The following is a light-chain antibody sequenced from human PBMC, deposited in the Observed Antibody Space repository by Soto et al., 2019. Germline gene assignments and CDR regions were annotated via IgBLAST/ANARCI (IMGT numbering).Light chain of an antibody. CDR3: QSYDNSLSGSGI. CDR2: GDN. Sequence: QSVLTQPPSVSGAPGLRVTISCTGNSANIWAGYDVHWYQQLPGTAPKLLIYGDNNRPSGVPDRFSGSKSGTSASLAITGLQAEDEADYYCQSYDNSLSGSGIFGGGTKLTVL. J-gene: IGLJ2*01. V-gene: IGLV1-40*01. CDR1: SANIWAGYD.